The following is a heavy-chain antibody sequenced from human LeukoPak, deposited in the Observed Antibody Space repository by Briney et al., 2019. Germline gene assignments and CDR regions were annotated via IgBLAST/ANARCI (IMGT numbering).Heavy chain of an antibody. Sequence: SETLSLTCTVSGGSIRTYYWSWIRQPPGKGLEWIGYIYYSGSTNYNPSLKSRVIIVVDTSKNQFSLKLSSVTAADTAVYYCARHVCVPGRGGEWFDPWGQGILVTVSS. CDR1: GGSIRTYY. V-gene: IGHV4-59*08. CDR3: ARHVCVPGRGGEWFDP. J-gene: IGHJ5*02. CDR2: IYYSGST. D-gene: IGHD2-15*01.